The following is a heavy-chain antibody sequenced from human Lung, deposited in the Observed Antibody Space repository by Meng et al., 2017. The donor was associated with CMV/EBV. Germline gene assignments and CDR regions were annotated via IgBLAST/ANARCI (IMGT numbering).Heavy chain of an antibody. Sequence: SCEASGFHFSGYWLSWVRQAPGKGLEWVANINQHGTTKYYADSLKGRFTISRDNTKNSLFLQIKSLRAEDTALYYCARELSSADYYFDYWGQGAPVTFSS. D-gene: IGHD2-2*01. CDR3: ARELSSADYYFDY. CDR1: GFHFSGYW. CDR2: INQHGTTK. V-gene: IGHV3-7*01. J-gene: IGHJ4*02.